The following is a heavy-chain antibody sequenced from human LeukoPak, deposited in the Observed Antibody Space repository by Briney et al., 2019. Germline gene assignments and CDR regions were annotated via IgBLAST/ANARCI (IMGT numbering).Heavy chain of an antibody. J-gene: IGHJ4*02. CDR2: ISSSYT. CDR3: ARDGDPYYDILTGYSEKYYFDY. D-gene: IGHD3-9*01. Sequence: GGSLRLSCAASGFTFSDYYMSWIRQAPGKGLEWVSYISSSYTNYADSVKGRFTISRDNAKNSLYLQMNSLRAEDTAVYYCARDGDPYYDILTGYSEKYYFDYWGQGTLVTVSS. CDR1: GFTFSDYY. V-gene: IGHV3-11*06.